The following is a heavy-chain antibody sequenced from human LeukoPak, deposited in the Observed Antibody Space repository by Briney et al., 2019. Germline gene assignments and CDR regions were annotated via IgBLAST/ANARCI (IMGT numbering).Heavy chain of an antibody. CDR1: GFTFSSYT. CDR3: ATVTKVDFDY. CDR2: VSVEGIGR. V-gene: IGHV3-30*04. Sequence: GGSLRLSCAASGFTFSSYTMYWFRQAPGKGLEWVASVSVEGIGRYFPGSVEGRFTISRDNSKNTVYLQMNHVRIEDTAVYFCATVTKVDFDYWGQGTLVTVSS. J-gene: IGHJ4*02. D-gene: IGHD4-11*01.